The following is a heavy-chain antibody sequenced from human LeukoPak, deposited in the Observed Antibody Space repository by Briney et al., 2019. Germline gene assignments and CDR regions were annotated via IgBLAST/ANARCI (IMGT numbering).Heavy chain of an antibody. V-gene: IGHV3-11*06. CDR1: GFIFSDYY. Sequence: GGSLRLSCAASGFIFSDYYMSWIRQAPGKGLEWVSYISSSSSYTNYADSVKGRFTISRENAKNSLYLQMNSLRAEDSAVYYCARDLVAAGKIDWGQGTLVTVSS. CDR2: ISSSSSYT. CDR3: ARDLVAAGKID. J-gene: IGHJ4*02. D-gene: IGHD6-13*01.